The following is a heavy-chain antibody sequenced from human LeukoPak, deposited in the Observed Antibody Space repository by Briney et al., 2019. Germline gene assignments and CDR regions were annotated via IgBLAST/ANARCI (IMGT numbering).Heavy chain of an antibody. J-gene: IGHJ4*02. V-gene: IGHV4-34*08. D-gene: IGHD1-1*01. Sequence: PGGSLRLSCAASGFTVSSNYMSWVRQPPGKGLEWIGEINHSGSTNYNPSLKSRVTISVDTSKNQFSLKLSSVTAADTAVYYCATNGWSERDRYFDYWGQGTLVTVSS. CDR2: INHSGST. CDR3: ATNGWSERDRYFDY. CDR1: GFTVSSNY.